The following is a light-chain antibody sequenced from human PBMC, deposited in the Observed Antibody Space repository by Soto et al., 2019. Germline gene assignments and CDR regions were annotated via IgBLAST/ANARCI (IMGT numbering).Light chain of an antibody. J-gene: IGLJ2*01. V-gene: IGLV2-14*01. Sequence: QSVLTQPASGSGSPGQSVTLSCTGTSSDVGAYNYVSWYQHHPGKAPNLMIYEVSNRPSGVSNRFSGSKSGNTASLTISGLQAEDEADYYCLSYTTSHTRVFGGGTKLTVL. CDR2: EVS. CDR3: LSYTTSHTRV. CDR1: SSDVGAYNY.